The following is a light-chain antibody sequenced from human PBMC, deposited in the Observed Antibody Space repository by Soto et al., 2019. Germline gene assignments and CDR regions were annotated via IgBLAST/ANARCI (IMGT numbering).Light chain of an antibody. CDR2: VAS. CDR3: QQLNSYPSLT. J-gene: IGKJ4*01. V-gene: IGKV1-9*01. Sequence: DIQLTQSPSFLSASVGDRVTITCRASQGISSYLAWYQQKPGKAPKLLIYVASTLQSGVPSRFGGSGSGTEFTLTISSLQPEDFATYYCQQLNSYPSLTFGGGTKVEIK. CDR1: QGISSY.